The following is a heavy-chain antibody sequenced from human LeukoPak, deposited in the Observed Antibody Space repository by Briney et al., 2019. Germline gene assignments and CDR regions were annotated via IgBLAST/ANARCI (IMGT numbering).Heavy chain of an antibody. CDR1: GFTFSSQA. D-gene: IGHD3-16*02. CDR3: AKDHSLDY. J-gene: IGHJ4*02. Sequence: GGSLTLSWAAAGFTFSSQAMSWVRQAPGKGLEWVSAISGSGGSTYYADSVKGRFAISRDNSKNTLYRQMTSLRAEDSAVYYCAKDHSLDYWGQGTLVTVSS. CDR2: ISGSGGST. V-gene: IGHV3-23*01.